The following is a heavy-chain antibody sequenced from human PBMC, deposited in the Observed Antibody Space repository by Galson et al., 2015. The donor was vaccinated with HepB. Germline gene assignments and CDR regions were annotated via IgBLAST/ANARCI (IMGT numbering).Heavy chain of an antibody. CDR3: AKSLTLVRGVPYYFDY. CDR2: ISGSGGST. J-gene: IGHJ4*02. Sequence: SLRLSCAASGFTFSTYAMSWVRQAPGKGLEWVSSISGSGGSTYYADSVKGRFSISRDSSKNTLYLQMNSLRAEDTAVYYCAKSLTLVRGVPYYFDYWGQGTLVTVSS. D-gene: IGHD3-10*01. CDR1: GFTFSTYA. V-gene: IGHV3-23*01.